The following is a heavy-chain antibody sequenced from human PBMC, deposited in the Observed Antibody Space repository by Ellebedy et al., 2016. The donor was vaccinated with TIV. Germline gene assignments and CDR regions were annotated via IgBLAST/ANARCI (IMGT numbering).Heavy chain of an antibody. CDR2: IWYVGSNK. J-gene: IGHJ4*02. Sequence: GESLKISXAASGSIFSNYGMHWVRQAPGKGLEWAAVIWYVGSNKYYADSVKGRFTISRDNSKNTLYLEMNSLRAEDTAVYYCVRAPRGQYYFDYWGQGTLVTVSS. CDR3: VRAPRGQYYFDY. V-gene: IGHV3-33*01. D-gene: IGHD5-12*01. CDR1: GSIFSNYG.